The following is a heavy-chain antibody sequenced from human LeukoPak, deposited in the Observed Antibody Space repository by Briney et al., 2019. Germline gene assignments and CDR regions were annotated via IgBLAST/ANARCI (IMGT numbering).Heavy chain of an antibody. CDR2: IKRDGSDK. CDR3: ARDSSSWPQTSFDY. V-gene: IGHV3-7*01. CDR1: GFTFSTYW. J-gene: IGHJ4*02. D-gene: IGHD6-13*01. Sequence: GGSLRLSCAASGFTFSTYWMTWVRQAPGKGLEWVANIKRDGSDKNYVDSVKGRFTISRDNAKNTLYLQMNSLRAEDTAVYYCARDSSSWPQTSFDYWGQGTLVTVSS.